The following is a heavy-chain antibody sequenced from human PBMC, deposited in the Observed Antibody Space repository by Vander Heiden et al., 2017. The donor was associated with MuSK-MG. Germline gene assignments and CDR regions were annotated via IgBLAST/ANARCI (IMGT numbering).Heavy chain of an antibody. Sequence: EVHLVASGGGLVPPGMSLRLSCAASSITLDDNAMPWVRQAPGKWLELGSCISWNSRSIGYAEHVKGRFTISRDNANNSLYLQMNSLRAEDTALYYCAKGIEQLVEGDWYFDLWGRGTLVTVSS. J-gene: IGHJ2*01. D-gene: IGHD6-6*01. V-gene: IGHV3-9*01. CDR2: ISWNSRSI. CDR1: SITLDDNA. CDR3: AKGIEQLVEGDWYFDL.